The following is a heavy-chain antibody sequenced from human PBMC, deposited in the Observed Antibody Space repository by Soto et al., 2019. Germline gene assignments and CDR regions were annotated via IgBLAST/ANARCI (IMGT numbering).Heavy chain of an antibody. J-gene: IGHJ4*02. CDR3: SRVVPLEQQPDY. Sequence: ASVKVSCKASGYTFTSYDINWVRQATGQGLEWMGWMNPNRGNTGYAQKFKGRGTMSKNTSRSTAYRELSSLSSEDTAVFSPSRVVPLEQQPDYWGQGTLVTVSS. CDR1: GYTFTSYD. D-gene: IGHD6-13*01. CDR2: MNPNRGNT. V-gene: IGHV1-8*01.